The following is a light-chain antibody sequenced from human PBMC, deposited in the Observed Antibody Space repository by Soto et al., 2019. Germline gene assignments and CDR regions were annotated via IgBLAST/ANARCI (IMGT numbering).Light chain of an antibody. Sequence: DIQMTQSPSSLSASVGDRVTITFRASESISSWLAWYQQKPGKAPKLLIYDVSSLESGVPSRFSGSGSGTEGTITISSLKQDDGATYYCQQYNSYPWTFGQGTKVDI. J-gene: IGKJ1*01. CDR3: QQYNSYPWT. CDR2: DVS. V-gene: IGKV1-5*01. CDR1: ESISSW.